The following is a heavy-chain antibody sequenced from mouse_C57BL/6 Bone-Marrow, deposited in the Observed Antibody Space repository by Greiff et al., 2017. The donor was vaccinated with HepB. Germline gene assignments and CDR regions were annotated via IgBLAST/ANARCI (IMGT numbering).Heavy chain of an antibody. V-gene: IGHV1-20*01. CDR3: ARLTVVASLDV. Sequence: VQLQQSGPELVKPGDSVKISCKASGYSFTGYFMNWVMQSHGKSLEWIGRINPYNGDNFYNQKFKGKATLTVDKSSSTAHMKLRSLTSEDSAVYYCARLTVVASLDVWGTGTTVTVSS. CDR2: INPYNGDN. CDR1: GYSFTGYF. J-gene: IGHJ1*03. D-gene: IGHD1-1*01.